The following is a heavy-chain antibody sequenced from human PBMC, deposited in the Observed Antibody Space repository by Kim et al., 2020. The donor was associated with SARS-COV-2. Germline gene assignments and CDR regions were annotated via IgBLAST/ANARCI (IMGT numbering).Heavy chain of an antibody. CDR1: GYTFTSYG. CDR3: ARDGPSSGWPLLHYYYYGMDV. CDR2: ISAYNGNT. Sequence: ASVKVSCKASGYTFTSYGISWVRQAPGQGLEWMGWISAYNGNTNYAQKLQGRVTMTTDTSTSTAYMELRSLRSDDTAVYYCARDGPSSGWPLLHYYYYGMDVWGQGTTVTVSS. D-gene: IGHD6-19*01. J-gene: IGHJ6*02. V-gene: IGHV1-18*01.